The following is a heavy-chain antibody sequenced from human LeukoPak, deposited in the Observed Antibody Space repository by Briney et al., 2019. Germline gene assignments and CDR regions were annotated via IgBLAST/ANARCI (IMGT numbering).Heavy chain of an antibody. D-gene: IGHD1-26*01. Sequence: SETLSLTCAVYGGSFSGYYWSWIRQPPGKGLEWIGEINHSGSTNYNLSLKSRVTISVDTSKNQFSLKLSSVTAADTAVYYCASYQVGTTSGFDYWGQGTLVTVSS. V-gene: IGHV4-34*01. J-gene: IGHJ4*02. CDR1: GGSFSGYY. CDR2: INHSGST. CDR3: ASYQVGTTSGFDY.